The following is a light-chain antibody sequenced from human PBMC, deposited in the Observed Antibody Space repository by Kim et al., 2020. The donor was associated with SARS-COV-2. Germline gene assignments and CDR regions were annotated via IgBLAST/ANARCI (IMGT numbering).Light chain of an antibody. Sequence: CTLSSGYSNYKVDWYQQRPGKGPRFVMRVGTGGIVGSKGDGIPDRFSVLGSGLNRYLTIKNIQEEDESDYHCGADHGSGSNFPDVVFGGGTKLTVL. J-gene: IGLJ2*01. CDR1: SGYSNYK. V-gene: IGLV9-49*01. CDR3: GADHGSGSNFPDVV. CDR2: VGTGGIVG.